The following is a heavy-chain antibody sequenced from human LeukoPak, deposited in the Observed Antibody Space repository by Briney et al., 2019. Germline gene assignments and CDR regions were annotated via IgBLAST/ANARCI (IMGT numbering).Heavy chain of an antibody. Sequence: ASVKVSCKASGYTFTGHYMHWLRQAPGQGLEWMGWINAYSGATNYAQKFQGSVTMTRDTSISTAYLELTRLTSDDTAVYYCARGPVAGSYYYYYMDVWGKGTTVTVSS. D-gene: IGHD6-13*01. CDR3: ARGPVAGSYYYYYMDV. J-gene: IGHJ6*03. CDR1: GYTFTGHY. CDR2: INAYSGAT. V-gene: IGHV1-2*02.